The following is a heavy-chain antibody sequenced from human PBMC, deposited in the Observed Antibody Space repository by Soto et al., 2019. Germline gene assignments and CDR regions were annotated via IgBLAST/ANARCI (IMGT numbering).Heavy chain of an antibody. J-gene: IGHJ4*02. D-gene: IGHD2-8*01. V-gene: IGHV4-30-4*01. CDR2: IDYSGNT. CDR3: ARGSGVDERQYFDY. CDR1: GASISKSDNY. Sequence: VLLEESGPGVVKPSQTLSLTCSVFGASISKSDNYWSWIRQPPGQGLQWIGYIDYSGNTVYNPSLKRRVTLALDTSTDQFSLRVTSVTAADTAMFYCARGSGVDERQYFDYLCQATLVTVSS.